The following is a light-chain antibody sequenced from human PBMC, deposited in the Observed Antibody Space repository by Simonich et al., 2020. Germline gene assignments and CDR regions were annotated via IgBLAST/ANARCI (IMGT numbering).Light chain of an antibody. CDR1: QSISSW. V-gene: IGKV1-5*03. CDR2: KAS. Sequence: IRMTQSPSTLSASVGDRVTITCRASQSISSWLAWYQQKPGKAPKLLIYKASSLESGVPSRFSGRGSGTEFTLTISSLQPDDFATYYCQQYNSYSTFGQGTKVEIK. CDR3: QQYNSYST. J-gene: IGKJ1*01.